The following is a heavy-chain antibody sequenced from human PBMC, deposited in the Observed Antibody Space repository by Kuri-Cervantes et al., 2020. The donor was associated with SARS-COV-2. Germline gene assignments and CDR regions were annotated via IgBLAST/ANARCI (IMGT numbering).Heavy chain of an antibody. D-gene: IGHD2-8*02. Sequence: GESLKISCAASGFTVSSNYMSWVRQAPGKGLEWVSVIYSGGNTYYADSVKGRFTISRDNSKNTLYLQMNSLRAEDTAVYYCARDLVGFDPWGQGTLVTVSS. CDR2: IYSGGNT. CDR1: GFTVSSNY. V-gene: IGHV3-53*01. CDR3: ARDLVGFDP. J-gene: IGHJ5*02.